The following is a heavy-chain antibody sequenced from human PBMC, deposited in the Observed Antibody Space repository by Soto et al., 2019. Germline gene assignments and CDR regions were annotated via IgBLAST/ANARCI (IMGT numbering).Heavy chain of an antibody. J-gene: IGHJ3*02. CDR1: GYTFTSYY. D-gene: IGHD2-21*02. V-gene: IGHV1-46*01. CDR2: INPSGGST. Sequence: ASVKVSCKASGYTFTSYYMHWVRQAPGQGLEWMGIINPSGGSTSYAQKFQGRVTMTRDTSTSTVYMELSSLRSEDTAVYYCARDIVVVTATPERAFDIWGQGTMVTVSS. CDR3: ARDIVVVTATPERAFDI.